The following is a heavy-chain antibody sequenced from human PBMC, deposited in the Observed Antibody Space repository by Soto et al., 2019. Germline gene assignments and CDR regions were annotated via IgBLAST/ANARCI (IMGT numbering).Heavy chain of an antibody. D-gene: IGHD6-6*01. CDR2: ISYDGSNK. V-gene: IGHV3-30-3*01. CDR1: GFTFSSYA. CDR3: ARDRQLEGYYYYYGMDV. Sequence: GGSLRLSCAASGFTFSSYAMHWVRQAPGKGLEWVAVISYDGSNKYCADSVKGRFTISRDNSKNTLYLQMNSLRAEDTAVYYCARDRQLEGYYYYYGMDVWGQGTTVTVSS. J-gene: IGHJ6*02.